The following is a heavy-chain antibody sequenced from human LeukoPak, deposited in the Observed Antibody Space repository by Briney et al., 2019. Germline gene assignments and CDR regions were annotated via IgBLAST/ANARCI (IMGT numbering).Heavy chain of an antibody. Sequence: ASVNVSCKASGYTFTSYDINWVRQATGQGLEWMGWMNPNSGNTGYAQKFQGRVTMTRNTSISTAYMELSSLRSEDTAVYYCATSLRYSSSWYGYWGQGTLVTVSS. CDR3: ATSLRYSSSWYGY. V-gene: IGHV1-8*01. CDR2: MNPNSGNT. D-gene: IGHD6-13*01. CDR1: GYTFTSYD. J-gene: IGHJ4*02.